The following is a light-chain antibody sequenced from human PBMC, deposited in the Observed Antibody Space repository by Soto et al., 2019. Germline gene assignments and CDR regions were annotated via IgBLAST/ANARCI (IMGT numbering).Light chain of an antibody. V-gene: IGKV1-5*01. CDR2: DAS. CDR1: QSIDSS. Sequence: DIQMTQSPSTLSASVGDRVTITCRASQSIDSSLAWYQQKPRKGPKLLIYDASTLESGVPSRFSGSGLGTEFALTISSLQPDDFATFYCQQYNSYGTFGQGIKVDIK. CDR3: QQYNSYGT. J-gene: IGKJ2*01.